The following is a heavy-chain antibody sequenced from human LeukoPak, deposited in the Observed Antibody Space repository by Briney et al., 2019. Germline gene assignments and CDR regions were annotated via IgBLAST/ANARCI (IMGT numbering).Heavy chain of an antibody. V-gene: IGHV4-30-4*08. CDR3: AREVGYCSSTSCYNFDY. Sequence: SQTLSLTCTVSGGSISSGDYYWSWIRPPPGKGLEWIGYIYYSGSTYYNPSLKSRVTISVDTSKNQFSLKLSSVTAADTAVYCCAREVGYCSSTSCYNFDYWGQGTLVTVSS. CDR2: IYYSGST. D-gene: IGHD2-2*02. CDR1: GGSISSGDYY. J-gene: IGHJ4*02.